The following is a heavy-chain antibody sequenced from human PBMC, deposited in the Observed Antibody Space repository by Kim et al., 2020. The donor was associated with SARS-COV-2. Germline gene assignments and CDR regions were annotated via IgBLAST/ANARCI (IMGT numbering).Heavy chain of an antibody. Sequence: YNDYAVSVRSRITINPDTSKNQFSLQLNSVTPEDTAVYYCARYLTGALDIWDQGTMVTVS. CDR3: ARYLTGALDI. CDR2: YN. V-gene: IGHV6-1*01. D-gene: IGHD3-9*01. J-gene: IGHJ3*02.